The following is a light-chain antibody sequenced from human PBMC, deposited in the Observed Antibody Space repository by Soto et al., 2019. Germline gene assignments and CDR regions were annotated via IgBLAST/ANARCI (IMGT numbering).Light chain of an antibody. CDR1: QSVLYSSNNKDY. J-gene: IGKJ3*01. CDR3: HQYYSTPPT. Sequence: DIVMTQSPDSLAVSLGERATINCKSSQSVLYSSNNKDYLAWYQQKPGQPPKLLIYWASTRESGVPDRFSGSGSETDFTLTISSLQAEYVAVYYCHQYYSTPPTFGPGTKVDV. CDR2: WAS. V-gene: IGKV4-1*01.